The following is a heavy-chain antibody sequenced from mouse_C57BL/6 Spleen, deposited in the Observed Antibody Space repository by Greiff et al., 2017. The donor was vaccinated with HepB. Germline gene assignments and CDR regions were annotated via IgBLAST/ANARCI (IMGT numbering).Heavy chain of an antibody. J-gene: IGHJ1*03. CDR1: GYTFTSYW. CDR3: ARGRLPWYFDV. Sequence: QVQLQQPGAELVRPGSSVKLSCKASGYTFTSYWMHWVKQRPIQGLEWIGNIDPSDSETHYNQKFKDKATLTVDKSSSTAYMQLSSLTSEDSAVYYCARGRLPWYFDVWGTGTTVTVSS. V-gene: IGHV1-52*01. D-gene: IGHD3-2*02. CDR2: IDPSDSET.